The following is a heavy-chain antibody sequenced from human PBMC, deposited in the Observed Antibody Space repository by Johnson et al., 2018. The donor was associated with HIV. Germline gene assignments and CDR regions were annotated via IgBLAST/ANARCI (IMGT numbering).Heavy chain of an antibody. V-gene: IGHV3-64*07. J-gene: IGHJ3*02. Sequence: VQLVESGGGLVQPGGSLRLSCAASGFSFSSYAVHWVRQAPGKGLEYVSAISRDGGNTFYADSVKGRFTIFRDNSKNTVYLQMGSLSSEDMAVYYCAREDQDAFDIWGQGTMVTVSS. CDR3: AREDQDAFDI. CDR1: GFSFSSYA. CDR2: ISRDGGNT.